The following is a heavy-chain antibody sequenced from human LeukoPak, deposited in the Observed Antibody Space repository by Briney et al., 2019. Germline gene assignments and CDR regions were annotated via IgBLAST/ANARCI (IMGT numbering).Heavy chain of an antibody. J-gene: IGHJ4*02. D-gene: IGHD3-10*01. CDR1: GFTFDDYA. CDR3: AKDMAAYYYASGNIDY. V-gene: IGHV3-43D*03. Sequence: GRSLRLSCAASGFTFDDYAMHWVRQAPGKGLEWVSLISWDGGSTYYADSVKGRFTISRDNSKNSLYLQMNSLRAEDTALYYCAKDMAAYYYASGNIDYWGQGTLVTVSS. CDR2: ISWDGGST.